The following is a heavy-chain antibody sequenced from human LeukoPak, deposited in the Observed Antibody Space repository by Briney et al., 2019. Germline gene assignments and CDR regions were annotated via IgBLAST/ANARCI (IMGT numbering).Heavy chain of an antibody. V-gene: IGHV3-23*01. CDR1: GLTFSGYA. CDR3: AKGPGGYYYYFDY. CDR2: ITTSGGTT. D-gene: IGHD3-10*01. J-gene: IGHJ4*02. Sequence: GGSLRLSCAASGLTFSGYAINWVRQAPGKGLEWVSTITTSGGTTYYADSVKGRFTISRDNSKNTLYLQMNSLRAEDTAVYYCAKGPGGYYYYFDYWGQGTLVTVSS.